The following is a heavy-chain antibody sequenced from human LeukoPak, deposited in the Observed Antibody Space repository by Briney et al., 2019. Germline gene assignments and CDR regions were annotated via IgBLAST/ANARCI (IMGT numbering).Heavy chain of an antibody. V-gene: IGHV3-30*18. J-gene: IGHJ6*03. CDR2: ISYDGNNK. Sequence: GGSLRLSCAASGFTFSSFGMHWVRQAPGKGLEWVAVISYDGNNKYYADPVKGRFTISRDNSKNTLYLQMNSLRAEDTAVYNCAKGSNWSFFYYMDVWGKGSTVTVSS. D-gene: IGHD4-11*01. CDR1: GFTFSSFG. CDR3: AKGSNWSFFYYMDV.